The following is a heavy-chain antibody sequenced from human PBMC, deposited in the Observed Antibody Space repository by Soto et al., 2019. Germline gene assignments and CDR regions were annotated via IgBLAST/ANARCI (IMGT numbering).Heavy chain of an antibody. D-gene: IGHD3-16*01. J-gene: IGHJ4*02. V-gene: IGHV3-23*01. CDR1: GFTFNKYA. CDR3: AKHDTENSAVRGKFDF. Sequence: GGSLRLSCAASGFTFNKYAMSWVRQAPGKGLEWVSGISATGGNTYYTDSVKGRFTISKDDSTNTLYVQMNYLRAEDTAVYYCAKHDTENSAVRGKFDFWGQGT. CDR2: ISATGGNT.